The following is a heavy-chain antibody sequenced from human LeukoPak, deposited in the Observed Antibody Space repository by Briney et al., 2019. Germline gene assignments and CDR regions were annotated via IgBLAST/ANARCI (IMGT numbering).Heavy chain of an antibody. J-gene: IGHJ4*02. Sequence: SETLSLTCTVSGDSISSSNYYWGWVRQPPGKGLEWIGSIYYSGSTYYNPSLKSRVTISIDKSKNQFSLKVSSVTAADTAVYYCARLSPPYGDHLDYWGQGTLVTVSS. V-gene: IGHV4-39*01. D-gene: IGHD4-17*01. CDR1: GDSISSSNYY. CDR2: IYYSGST. CDR3: ARLSPPYGDHLDY.